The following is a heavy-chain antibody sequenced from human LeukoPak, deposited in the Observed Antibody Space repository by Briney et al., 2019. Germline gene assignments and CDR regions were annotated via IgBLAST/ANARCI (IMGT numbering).Heavy chain of an antibody. CDR2: ISHSGST. CDR3: ARMENWGSVVF. CDR1: GDSISGSHW. V-gene: IGHV4-4*02. D-gene: IGHD7-27*01. Sequence: PSETLSPTCAVSGDSISGSHWWSWVRQPPGKGLEWIGQISHSGSTNSNPSLKSRVTISVDKSKNQFSLKLTSVTAADTGVYYCARMENWGSVVFWGQGTLVTVSS. J-gene: IGHJ4*02.